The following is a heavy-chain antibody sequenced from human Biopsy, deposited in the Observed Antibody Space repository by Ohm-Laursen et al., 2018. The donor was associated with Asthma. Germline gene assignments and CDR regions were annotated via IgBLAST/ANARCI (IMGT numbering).Heavy chain of an antibody. D-gene: IGHD3-10*01. V-gene: IGHV3-30*07. J-gene: IGHJ5*02. Sequence: SLRLSCAASGFSFSNFAIHWVRQAPGKGLEWVGVISKDASTQDYADSVKGRFTMARDNSKNTLYLQMNSLRVEDTAVYYCARGREGSGSYFTSHCFDPWGQGTLVTVSS. CDR2: ISKDASTQ. CDR3: ARGREGSGSYFTSHCFDP. CDR1: GFSFSNFA.